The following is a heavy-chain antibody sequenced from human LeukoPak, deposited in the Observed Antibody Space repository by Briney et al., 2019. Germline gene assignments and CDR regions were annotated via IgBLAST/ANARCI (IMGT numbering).Heavy chain of an antibody. CDR2: IKQDGSET. J-gene: IGHJ3*02. CDR1: GFTFTNNF. V-gene: IGHV3-7*01. D-gene: IGHD6-6*01. Sequence: GGSLRLSCAASGFTFTNNFMSWVRQVPGKGLEWVANIKQDGSETTYADSVRGRFTIFRDNAKNTLYLLMNSLRAEDTAVYYCASLFLCYGCSSSSDSFDIWGQGTMVTVSS. CDR3: ASLFLCYGCSSSSDSFDI.